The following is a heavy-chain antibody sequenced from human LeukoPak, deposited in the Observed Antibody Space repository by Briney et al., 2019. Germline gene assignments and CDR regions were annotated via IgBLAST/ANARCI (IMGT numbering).Heavy chain of an antibody. J-gene: IGHJ3*02. Sequence: PSPTLSLTCTVAAASISRDYWSWVRHPPGNGLEWIGYIYYSGSTNYNPSLKSRVTISVDTSKNQFSLKLSSVTAADTAVYYCARERVVIGAFDIWGQGTMVTVSS. CDR3: ARERVVIGAFDI. CDR1: AASISRDY. D-gene: IGHD3-22*01. CDR2: IYYSGST. V-gene: IGHV4-59*01.